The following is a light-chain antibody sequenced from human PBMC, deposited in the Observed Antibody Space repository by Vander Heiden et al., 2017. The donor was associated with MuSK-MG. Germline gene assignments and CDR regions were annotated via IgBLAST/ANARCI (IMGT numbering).Light chain of an antibody. J-gene: IGKJ2*01. V-gene: IGKV4-1*01. Sequence: IVMTQSPDSLAVSLGERATINCKSSQNVLYSSNNNNYLAWFQQKPGQPPKLLIYWASTRESGVPDRFSGSGSGTDFTLTISSLQAEDVAVYYCHQYYSTPYTFGQGTKLEIK. CDR3: HQYYSTPYT. CDR1: QNVLYSSNNNNY. CDR2: WAS.